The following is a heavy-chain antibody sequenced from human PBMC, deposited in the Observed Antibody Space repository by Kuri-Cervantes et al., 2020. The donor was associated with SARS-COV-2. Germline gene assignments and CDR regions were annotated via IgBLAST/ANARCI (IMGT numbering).Heavy chain of an antibody. CDR2: IIPILDIA. J-gene: IGHJ6*02. CDR1: GGTFSSYA. V-gene: IGHV1-69*04. Sequence: SVKVSCKTSGGTFSSYAISWVRQAPGQGPEWMGRIIPILDIANSAQGFHDRVTITADKSTNTVYMELSSLRSGDTAVYYCARELYDSGWSQKRYYYYRMDVWGQGTTVTSP. D-gene: IGHD6-19*01. CDR3: ARELYDSGWSQKRYYYYRMDV.